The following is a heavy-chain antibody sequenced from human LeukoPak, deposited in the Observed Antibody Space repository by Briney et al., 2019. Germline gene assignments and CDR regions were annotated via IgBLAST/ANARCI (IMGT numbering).Heavy chain of an antibody. CDR1: GYTFTSYG. CDR2: ISAYNGNT. D-gene: IGHD3-22*01. Sequence: ASVTVSCKASGYTFTSYGISWVRQAPGQGLGWMGWISAYNGNTNYAQKLQGRVTMTTDTSTSTAYMELRSLRSDDTAVYYCSTNYYDSSGYYYVGNYYYGMDVWGQGTTVTVSS. J-gene: IGHJ6*02. V-gene: IGHV1-18*01. CDR3: STNYYDSSGYYYVGNYYYGMDV.